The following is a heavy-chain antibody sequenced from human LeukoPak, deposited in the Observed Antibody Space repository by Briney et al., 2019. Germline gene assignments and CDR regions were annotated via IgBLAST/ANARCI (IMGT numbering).Heavy chain of an antibody. V-gene: IGHV3-74*01. D-gene: IGHD3-9*01. J-gene: IGHJ3*01. CDR1: GFTFSSYW. Sequence: PGGSLRLSCEASGFTFSSYWLHWVRQAPGEGLVWVSGINTEGTIRDYEDSVKGRFTISRDNTKNTLYLQMNSLRAEDTAVYFCARDRLRYFQWSDSLFDSWGQGTMVTVSS. CDR3: ARDRLRYFQWSDSLFDS. CDR2: INTEGTIR.